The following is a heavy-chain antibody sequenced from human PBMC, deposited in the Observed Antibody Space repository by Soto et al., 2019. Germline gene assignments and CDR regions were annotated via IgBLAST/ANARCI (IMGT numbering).Heavy chain of an antibody. CDR2: IIPLFGTP. J-gene: IGHJ5*02. D-gene: IGHD3-10*01. CDR3: ARGDLYYYGSGSYYSWFDP. CDR1: PGTFSTYA. Sequence: QVQLVQSGSEVKKPGSSVKVSCKASPGTFSTYAVSWVQQAPGQGLEWMGGIIPLFGTPNYAQKFQGRVTITADESTRTVYMELSSLTSEDTAVYYCARGDLYYYGSGSYYSWFDPWGQGTLVSVSS. V-gene: IGHV1-69*01.